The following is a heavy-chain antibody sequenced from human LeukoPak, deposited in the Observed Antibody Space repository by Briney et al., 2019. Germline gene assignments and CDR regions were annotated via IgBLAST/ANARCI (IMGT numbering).Heavy chain of an antibody. V-gene: IGHV4-39*01. Sequence: SETLSLTCTVSGGSISSSSYYWGWVRQPPGKGLEWIGSIYYSGSTYYHPSLKRPLTISVDTSKNQFSLKLSSVPAADTAVYYCARTGITGTYYYFDYWGQGTLVTVSS. J-gene: IGHJ4*02. CDR2: IYYSGST. D-gene: IGHD1-20*01. CDR1: GGSISSSSYY. CDR3: ARTGITGTYYYFDY.